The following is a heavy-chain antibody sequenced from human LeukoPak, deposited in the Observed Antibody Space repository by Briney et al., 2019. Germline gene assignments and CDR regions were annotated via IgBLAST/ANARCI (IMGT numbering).Heavy chain of an antibody. CDR3: AGSSGWYPTYYFDY. J-gene: IGHJ4*02. D-gene: IGHD6-19*01. CDR2: IIPTFGTA. Sequence: SVNVSCKASGGTFSSYAISCVRQAPGQGIELMGGIIPTFGTANYAQKFQGRVTITADKSTSTAYMELSSLRSEDTAVYYCAGSSGWYPTYYFDYWGQGTLVTVSS. V-gene: IGHV1-69*06. CDR1: GGTFSSYA.